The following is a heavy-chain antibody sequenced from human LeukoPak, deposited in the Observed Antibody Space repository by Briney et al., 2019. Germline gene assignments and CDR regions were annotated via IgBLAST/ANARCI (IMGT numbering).Heavy chain of an antibody. D-gene: IGHD1-14*01. J-gene: IGHJ4*02. Sequence: PLETPRVTCTVSLDSTTSNFWSWVRQPPGKGLEWIGEIHRSGRPNYNPSIQSRVTISIDRSRNQIDLELSSVTAADTAVYYCAREILGGFNPGAYWGQRIVVTVSS. CDR1: LDSTTSNF. CDR3: AREILGGFNPGAY. V-gene: IGHV4-4*02. CDR2: IHRSGRP.